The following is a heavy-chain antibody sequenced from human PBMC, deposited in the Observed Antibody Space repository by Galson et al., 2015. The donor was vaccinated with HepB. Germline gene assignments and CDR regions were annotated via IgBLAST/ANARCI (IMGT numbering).Heavy chain of an antibody. CDR3: TRHTETYSSSSLTLPGGGDY. J-gene: IGHJ4*02. Sequence: SLRLSCAASGFTFSSSAMHWVRQASGKGLEWVGRIRSKANSYATAYAASVKGWFTISRDDTKNTAYLQMNSLQTEDTAVYYCTRHTETYSSSSLTLPGGGDYWGQGTLFTVSS. D-gene: IGHD6-6*01. V-gene: IGHV3-73*01. CDR2: IRSKANSYAT. CDR1: GFTFSSSA.